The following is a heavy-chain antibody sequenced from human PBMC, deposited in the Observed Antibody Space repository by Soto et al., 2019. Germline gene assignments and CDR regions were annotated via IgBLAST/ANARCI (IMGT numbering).Heavy chain of an antibody. CDR1: GGTFSSYT. CDR2: IIPILGIA. D-gene: IGHD3-10*01. J-gene: IGHJ4*02. CDR3: AREAGPYYYGSGSPH. Sequence: QVQLVQSGAEVKKPGSSVKVSCKASGGTFSSYTISWVRQAPGQGLEWMGRIIPILGIANYAQKFQGRVTITADKSTSTAYMELSSLRSEDTAVYYCAREAGPYYYGSGSPHWGQGTLFTVSS. V-gene: IGHV1-69*08.